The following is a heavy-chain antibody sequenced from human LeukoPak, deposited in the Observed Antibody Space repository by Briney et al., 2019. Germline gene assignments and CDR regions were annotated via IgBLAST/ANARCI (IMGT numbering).Heavy chain of an antibody. CDR1: GFTFSTYA. Sequence: GGSLRLSCAASGFTFSTYAMTWVRQAPGKGLEWVSAISGSGGRTYYADSVKGRFTISRDNSKNTLNLQMNSLRAEDTAVYYCAKGPYYYDSSGYSRRWFDPWGQGTLVTVSS. CDR3: AKGPYYYDSSGYSRRWFDP. V-gene: IGHV3-23*01. D-gene: IGHD3-22*01. CDR2: ISGSGGRT. J-gene: IGHJ5*02.